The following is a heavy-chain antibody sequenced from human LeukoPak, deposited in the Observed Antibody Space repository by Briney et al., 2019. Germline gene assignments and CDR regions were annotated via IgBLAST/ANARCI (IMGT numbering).Heavy chain of an antibody. Sequence: SETLSLTCAVYGGSFSGYYWSWIRQPPGKGLEWIGEINHSGSTNYNPSLKSRVTISVDTSKNQFSLKLSSVTAADTAVYYCARVRRGAYYDSSGYYFSYWGQGTLVTVSS. J-gene: IGHJ4*02. CDR2: INHSGST. CDR3: ARVRRGAYYDSSGYYFSY. D-gene: IGHD3-22*01. CDR1: GGSFSGYY. V-gene: IGHV4-34*01.